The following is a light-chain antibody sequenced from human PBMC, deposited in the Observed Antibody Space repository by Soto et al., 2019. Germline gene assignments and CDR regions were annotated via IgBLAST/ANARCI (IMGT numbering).Light chain of an antibody. CDR1: TSNIGSNS. CDR3: AAWDDILNGWV. Sequence: QSVLTQSPSASGTLGQRVTISCSGSTSNIGSNSVNWYQHLPGMAPKLLTHSNDHRPSGVADRFSGSKSGTSASLAISGLQSEDEADYYCAAWDDILNGWVFGGGTKVTVL. CDR2: SND. V-gene: IGLV1-44*01. J-gene: IGLJ3*02.